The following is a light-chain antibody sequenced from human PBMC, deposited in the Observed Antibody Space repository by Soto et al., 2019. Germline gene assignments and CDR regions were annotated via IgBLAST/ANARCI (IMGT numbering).Light chain of an antibody. V-gene: IGKV1-17*01. Sequence: DIQMTQSPSSLSASVGDRVTILCRASQDIRNDLGWYQQKPGKAPQRLIFAASSLKSGVPSRFSGSGAGTEVTRIISRMQSEEFAGYYGQQYHNCPLTFGGGTKADIK. CDR1: QDIRND. CDR2: AAS. CDR3: QQYHNCPLT. J-gene: IGKJ4*01.